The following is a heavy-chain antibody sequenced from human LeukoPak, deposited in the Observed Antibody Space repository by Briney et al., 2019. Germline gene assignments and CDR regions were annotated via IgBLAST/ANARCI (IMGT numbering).Heavy chain of an antibody. CDR2: INPNSGGT. D-gene: IGHD3-10*01. Sequence: ASVKVSCKASGYTFTCYYMHWVRQAPGQGVEWMGWINPNSGGTNYAQKFQGRVTMTRDTSISTAYMELSRLRSDDTAVYYCARDMVRGVIGGIFDPWGQGTLVTVSS. J-gene: IGHJ5*02. V-gene: IGHV1-2*02. CDR1: GYTFTCYY. CDR3: ARDMVRGVIGGIFDP.